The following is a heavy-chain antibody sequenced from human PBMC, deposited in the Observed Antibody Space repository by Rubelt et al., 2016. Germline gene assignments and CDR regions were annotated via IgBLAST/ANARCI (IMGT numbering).Heavy chain of an antibody. CDR2: IIPILGIA. CDR3: ARSGWFGELMLGFDL. J-gene: IGHJ2*01. D-gene: IGHD3-10*01. V-gene: IGHV1-69*10. Sequence: GGIIPILGIANYAQKFQGRVTITADKSTSTAYMELSSLRSEDTAVYYCARSGWFGELMLGFDLWGRGTLVTVSS.